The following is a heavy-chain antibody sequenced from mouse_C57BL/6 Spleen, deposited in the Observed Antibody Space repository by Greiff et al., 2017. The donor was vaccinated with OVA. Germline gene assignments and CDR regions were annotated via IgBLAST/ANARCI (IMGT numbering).Heavy chain of an antibody. CDR2: INPRNGGT. CDR3: SKKGYDYGCFGV. D-gene: IGHD2-3*01. CDR1: GYTFTSYW. Sequence: VQLQQPGTELVKPGASVKLSCKASGYTFTSYWMHWVKQRPGQGLEWIGNINPRNGGTNYNEKLKSKATMTEDKASSTAERQLRSMTSEDYGVYCFSKKGYDYGCFGVWGTRTTVTISS. J-gene: IGHJ1*03. V-gene: IGHV1-53*01.